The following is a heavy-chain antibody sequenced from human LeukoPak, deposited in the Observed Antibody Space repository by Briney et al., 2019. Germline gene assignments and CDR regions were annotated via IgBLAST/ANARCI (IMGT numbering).Heavy chain of an antibody. V-gene: IGHV3-30*02. J-gene: IGHJ4*02. CDR3: VQGTRRGAITMVRGVIGKSYYFDS. CDR2: IRYDGSNK. D-gene: IGHD3-10*01. Sequence: PGGSLRLSCEASGFTFRSYWMHWVRQAPGKGLEWVAFIRYDGSNKYYADSVKGRFTVSRDNSKNTLYLQMNSLRAEDTAVYYCVQGTRRGAITMVRGVIGKSYYFDSWGQGTLVTVSS. CDR1: GFTFRSYW.